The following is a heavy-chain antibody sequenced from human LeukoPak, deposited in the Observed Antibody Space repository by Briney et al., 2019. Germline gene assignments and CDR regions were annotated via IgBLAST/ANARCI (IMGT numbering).Heavy chain of an antibody. CDR3: ANSYYYGSGSYSKGHYFDY. Sequence: PGGSLRLSCAASGFTFSSYSMNLVRQAPGKGLEWVSSINSSSNSIYYADSVKGRFTISRDNAKNSLYLQMNSLRAEDTAVYYCANSYYYGSGSYSKGHYFDYWGQGTLVTVSS. J-gene: IGHJ4*02. CDR1: GFTFSSYS. D-gene: IGHD3-10*01. CDR2: INSSSNSI. V-gene: IGHV3-21*01.